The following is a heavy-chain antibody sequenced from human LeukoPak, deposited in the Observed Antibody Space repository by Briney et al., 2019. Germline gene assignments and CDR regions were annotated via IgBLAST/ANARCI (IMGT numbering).Heavy chain of an antibody. V-gene: IGHV4-31*03. CDR2: IYYSGST. CDR3: ARDYYDSSGYSKFDY. CDR1: GGSISSGGYY. Sequence: SETLSLTCTVSGGSISSGGYYWGWIRQHPGKGLEWIGYIYYSGSTYYNPSLKSRVTISVDTSKNQFSLKLSSVTAADTAVYYCARDYYDSSGYSKFDYWGQGTLVTVSS. J-gene: IGHJ4*02. D-gene: IGHD3-22*01.